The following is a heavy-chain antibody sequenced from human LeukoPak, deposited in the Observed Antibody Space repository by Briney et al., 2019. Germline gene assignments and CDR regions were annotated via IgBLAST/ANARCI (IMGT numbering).Heavy chain of an antibody. D-gene: IGHD4-17*01. CDR1: GGSISSGGYY. CDR2: IYYSGST. J-gene: IGHJ6*02. CDR3: ARGKGSTTVTTPYYYGMDV. V-gene: IGHV4-61*08. Sequence: SETLSLTCTVSGGSISSGGYYWSWIRQHPGKGLEWIGYIYYSGSTNYNPSLKSRVTISVDTSKNQFSLKLSSVTAADTAVYYCARGKGSTTVTTPYYYGMDVWGQGTTVTVSS.